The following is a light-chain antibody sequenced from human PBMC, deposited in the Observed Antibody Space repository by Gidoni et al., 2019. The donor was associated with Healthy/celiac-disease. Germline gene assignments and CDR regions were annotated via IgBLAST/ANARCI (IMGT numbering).Light chain of an antibody. CDR2: DAS. CDR1: QSVSSY. Sequence: IVFTQSPATLSLSPGERATLSCRASQSVSSYFAWYQQKPGKAPRLLIYDASNMATGIPARFSGSGSGTDFTLTISSLEPDDFAVYYCQQRSNWPPATFGGGTKVEIK. V-gene: IGKV3-11*01. CDR3: QQRSNWPPAT. J-gene: IGKJ4*02.